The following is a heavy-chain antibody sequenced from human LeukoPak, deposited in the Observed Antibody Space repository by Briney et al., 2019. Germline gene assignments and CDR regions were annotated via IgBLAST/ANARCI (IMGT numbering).Heavy chain of an antibody. CDR3: ARTHSDCSSTSCYSVANYYFDY. Sequence: SQTLSLTCTVSGGSISSGDYYWSWIRQPPGKGLEWIGYIYYSGSTYYNPSLKSRVTISVDTSKNQFFLKLSSVTAADTAVYYCARTHSDCSSTSCYSVANYYFDYWGQGTLVTVSS. CDR2: IYYSGST. D-gene: IGHD2-2*01. V-gene: IGHV4-30-4*08. CDR1: GGSISSGDYY. J-gene: IGHJ4*02.